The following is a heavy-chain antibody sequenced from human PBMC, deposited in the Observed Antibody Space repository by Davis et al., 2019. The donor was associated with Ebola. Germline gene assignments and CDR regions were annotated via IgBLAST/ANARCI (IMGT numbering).Heavy chain of an antibody. CDR1: GFTFSSAW. CDR2: IKSNTDGGTT. J-gene: IGHJ4*02. CDR3: TTVGANLVF. Sequence: GGSLRLSCAASGFTFSSAWMSWVRQAPGKGLEWVGRIKSNTDGGTTDYAAPVKGRFTISRDDSKNTLYVKMNSLKTEDTAVYYCTTVGANLVFWGQGSLVTVSS. V-gene: IGHV3-15*01.